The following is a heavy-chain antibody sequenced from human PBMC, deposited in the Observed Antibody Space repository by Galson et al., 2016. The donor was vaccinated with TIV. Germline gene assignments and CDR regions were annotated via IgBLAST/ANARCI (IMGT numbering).Heavy chain of an antibody. Sequence: QSGAEVKKPGDSLKISCKGSTNSFTSNWIGWVRQVPGKGLEWMGFMYPADSDTIYSPSFQGQVIMSADESVSTAYLQWRSLKASDSAMYYCVRAPGYSGYSYGYFDSWGQGTLVIVSS. J-gene: IGHJ4*02. V-gene: IGHV5-51*01. CDR2: MYPADSDT. CDR1: TNSFTSNW. D-gene: IGHD5-18*01. CDR3: VRAPGYSGYSYGYFDS.